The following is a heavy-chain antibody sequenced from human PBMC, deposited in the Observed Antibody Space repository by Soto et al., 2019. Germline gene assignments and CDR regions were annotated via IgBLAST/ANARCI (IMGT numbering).Heavy chain of an antibody. D-gene: IGHD3-3*01. Sequence: EVQLVESGGGLIKPGGSLRVSCAASGFTFSEAWMNWVGQAPGRGPEWVGRIKSKSVGGAKDYAAPVRGRFTISRDDSNDTVYLQMDSLRTEDTAVYFCATDQGANTTFGVVVPFFDYWGLGTLVTVSS. V-gene: IGHV3-15*07. CDR2: IKSKSVGGAK. CDR3: ATDQGANTTFGVVVPFFDY. J-gene: IGHJ4*02. CDR1: GFTFSEAW.